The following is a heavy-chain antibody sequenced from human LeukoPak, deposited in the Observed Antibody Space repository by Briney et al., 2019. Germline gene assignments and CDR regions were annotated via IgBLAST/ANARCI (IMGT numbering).Heavy chain of an antibody. CDR2: IYYSGST. CDR3: ARVFNYGDYSRGLYYFDY. Sequence: PSETLSLTCIVSGGSISSYYWSWIRQPPGKGLEWIGYIYYSGSTNYNPSLKSRVTISVDTSKNQFSLKLSSVTAADTAVYYCARVFNYGDYSRGLYYFDYWGQGTLVTVSS. J-gene: IGHJ4*02. CDR1: GGSISSYY. D-gene: IGHD4-17*01. V-gene: IGHV4-59*01.